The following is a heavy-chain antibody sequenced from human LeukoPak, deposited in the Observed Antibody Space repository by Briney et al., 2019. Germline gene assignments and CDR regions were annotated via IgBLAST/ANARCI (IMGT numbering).Heavy chain of an antibody. CDR3: VRAWEI. J-gene: IGHJ4*02. CDR1: GFTFSSYE. CDR2: ISSRSDT. Sequence: GGSLRLSCAASGFTFSSYEMNWVRQAPGKGLEWVSSISSRSDTYYIDSLKGRFTISRDNAKNSMYLQMNSLRVEDSGVYYCVRAWEIWGQGTLVTVSS. D-gene: IGHD1-26*01. V-gene: IGHV3-69-1*02.